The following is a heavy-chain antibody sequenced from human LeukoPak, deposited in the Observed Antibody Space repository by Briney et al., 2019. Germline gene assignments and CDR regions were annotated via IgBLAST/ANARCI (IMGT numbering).Heavy chain of an antibody. J-gene: IGHJ4*02. CDR2: IYYSGST. CDR3: AKSGYNRFDY. V-gene: IGHV4-59*01. D-gene: IGHD5-24*01. CDR1: GGSLSSYY. Sequence: SETLSLTCTLSGGSLSSYYWSYIRQPPGKGLEFIGYIYYSGSTKYNPSLKGRVTISVDTSKNQFSLRLSSVTAADTAVYYCAKSGYNRFDYWGQGTLVTVSS.